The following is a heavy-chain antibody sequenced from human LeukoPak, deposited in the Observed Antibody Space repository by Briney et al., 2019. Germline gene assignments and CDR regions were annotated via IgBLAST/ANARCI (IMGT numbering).Heavy chain of an antibody. V-gene: IGHV3-7*01. CDR1: GFTFSSYW. CDR2: IKQDGSEK. D-gene: IGHD4-17*01. CDR3: ARAPGEGWFDP. Sequence: GGSLRLSCAASGFTFSSYWMSWVRQAPGKGLEWVASIKQDGSEKYYVDSVKGRFTISRDNAKNSLYLQMNSLKAEDTALYYCARAPGEGWFDPWGQGTLVTVSS. J-gene: IGHJ5*02.